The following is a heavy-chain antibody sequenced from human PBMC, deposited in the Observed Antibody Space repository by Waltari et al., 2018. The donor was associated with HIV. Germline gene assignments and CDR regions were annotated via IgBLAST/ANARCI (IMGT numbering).Heavy chain of an antibody. Sequence: EVQVVESGGGLVQPGGSLRLSCAASGFTFSSYETNWVRQAPGKGLEWISCITSGGNKYYADSLQGRFTISRDNARNSVYLQMNSLRAEDTAVYYCGRVGLGSYIQHWGQGTMVTVSS. V-gene: IGHV3-48*03. D-gene: IGHD3-16*01. CDR3: GRVGLGSYIQH. CDR1: GFTFSSYE. CDR2: ITSGGNK. J-gene: IGHJ1*01.